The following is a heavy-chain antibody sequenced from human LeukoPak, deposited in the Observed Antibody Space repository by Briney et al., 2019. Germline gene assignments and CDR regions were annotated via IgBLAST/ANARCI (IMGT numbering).Heavy chain of an antibody. Sequence: PAETLSLTCSVSGGSIRTYYWSWLRQFAEKGLEWIGRFYISGPTNYNPSLKSRVSFSLDTSKNQLFLKLTSVTSADTAVYYCARETSYSSSWDGFDPWGQGTLVTVSS. CDR2: FYISGPT. J-gene: IGHJ5*02. D-gene: IGHD6-13*01. CDR3: ARETSYSSSWDGFDP. CDR1: GGSIRTYY. V-gene: IGHV4-4*07.